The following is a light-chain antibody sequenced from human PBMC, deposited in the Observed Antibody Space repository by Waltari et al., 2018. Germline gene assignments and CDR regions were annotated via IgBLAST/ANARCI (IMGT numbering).Light chain of an antibody. Sequence: DIVMTQSPDALAVSLGERATINCKSSQSVLYSSNNKNSIAWYHQKPGQPPKFLSHYASTRESGVPGRFSGSGSGTDFTLTIRSLQAEDVAVYYCQQFYSTPLTFGGGTKVEIK. CDR2: YAS. CDR3: QQFYSTPLT. CDR1: QSVLYSSNNKNS. V-gene: IGKV4-1*01. J-gene: IGKJ4*01.